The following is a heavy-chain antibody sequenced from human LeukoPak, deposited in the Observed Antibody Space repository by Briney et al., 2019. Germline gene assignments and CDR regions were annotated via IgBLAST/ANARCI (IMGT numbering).Heavy chain of an antibody. CDR2: TRNKANSYTT. D-gene: IGHD6-19*01. Sequence: GGSLRLSCAASGFTFSDHYMDWVRLAPGKGLEWVGRTRNKANSYTTEYAASVKGRFTISRDDSKNSLYLQMNSLKTEDTAVYYCTRRSSSDWYFDYWGQGTLVTVSS. CDR3: TRRSSSDWYFDY. CDR1: GFTFSDHY. V-gene: IGHV3-72*01. J-gene: IGHJ4*02.